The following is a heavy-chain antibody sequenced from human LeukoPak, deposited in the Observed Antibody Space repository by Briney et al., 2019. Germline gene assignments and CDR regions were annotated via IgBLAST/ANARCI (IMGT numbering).Heavy chain of an antibody. J-gene: IGHJ3*02. CDR2: IYYSGST. V-gene: IGHV4-30-4*08. Sequence: SQTLSLTCTVSGGSISSGDYYWSWIPQPPGKGLEWIGYIYYSGSTYYNPSLKSRVTISVDTSKNQCSLKLSSVTAADTAVYYCASYMITFGGVIADAFDIWGQGTMVTVSS. D-gene: IGHD3-16*02. CDR1: GGSISSGDYY. CDR3: ASYMITFGGVIADAFDI.